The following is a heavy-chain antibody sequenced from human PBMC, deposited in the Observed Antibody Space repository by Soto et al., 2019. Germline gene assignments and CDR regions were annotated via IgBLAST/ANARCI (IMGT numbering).Heavy chain of an antibody. CDR3: ARDWSHCGSYSEHAFDI. Sequence: SQTLSLTCAISGDSVSSNSAAWNWIRQSPSRGLEWLGRTYYRSKWYNDYAVSVKSRITINPDTSKNQFSLQLNSVTPEDTAVYYFARDWSHCGSYSEHAFDIWGQGTMVTVSS. CDR2: TYYRSKWYN. V-gene: IGHV6-1*01. J-gene: IGHJ3*02. D-gene: IGHD1-26*01. CDR1: GDSVSSNSAA.